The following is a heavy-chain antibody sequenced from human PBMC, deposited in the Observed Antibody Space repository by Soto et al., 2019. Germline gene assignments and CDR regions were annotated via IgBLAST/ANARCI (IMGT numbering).Heavy chain of an antibody. CDR1: GGSIGGSSYY. CDR3: ARLLRHNYYGMDV. D-gene: IGHD5-12*01. Sequence: SSETLCLTCTVSGGSIGGSSYYWGWIRQPPGKGLEWIGSIYYSGSTYYNPSLKSRVTISVDTSKNQFSLKLSSVTAADTAVYYCARLLRHNYYGMDVWGQGTTVTVSS. J-gene: IGHJ6*02. CDR2: IYYSGST. V-gene: IGHV4-39*01.